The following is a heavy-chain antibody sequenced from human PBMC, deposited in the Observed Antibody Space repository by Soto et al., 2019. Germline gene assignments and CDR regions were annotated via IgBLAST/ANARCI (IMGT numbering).Heavy chain of an antibody. CDR1: GGSFSGYY. D-gene: IGHD1-20*01. CDR3: ARGRAKLQYNWTQPYYFDY. CDR2: INHSGST. Sequence: SETLSLTCAVYGGSFSGYYWSWIRQPPGKGLEWIGEINHSGSTNYNPSLKSRVTISVDTSKNQFSLKLSSVTAADTAVYYCARGRAKLQYNWTQPYYFDYWGQGTLVTVSS. J-gene: IGHJ4*02. V-gene: IGHV4-34*01.